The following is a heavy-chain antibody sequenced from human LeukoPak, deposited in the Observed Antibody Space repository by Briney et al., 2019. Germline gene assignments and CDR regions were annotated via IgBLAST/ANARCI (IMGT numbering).Heavy chain of an antibody. CDR1: GFTFSRFG. CDR2: FSYNGINK. CDR3: AKSLTPLNYDISNSNGMDV. V-gene: IGHV3-33*05. Sequence: GGSLRLSCAASGFTFSRFGMHWVRQAPGKGLEWVAVFSYNGINKDYAGSVKGRFTISRDNSKNTLSLQMDSLRAEDTAVYYCAKSLTPLNYDISNSNGMDVWGQGTTVTVSS. J-gene: IGHJ6*02. D-gene: IGHD3-9*01.